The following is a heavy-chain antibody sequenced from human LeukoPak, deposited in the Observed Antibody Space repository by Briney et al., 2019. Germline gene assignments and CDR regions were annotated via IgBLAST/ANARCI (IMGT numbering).Heavy chain of an antibody. J-gene: IGHJ4*02. V-gene: IGHV4-38-2*02. Sequence: PSETLSLTCTVSGYSISSGYFWGWIRQPPGKGLKWIGSISHSGSTYYNPSLKSRVTISVDTSKNQFSLKLSSVTAADTAVYYCARGRGSYGRAKGTYFDYWGQGTLVTVSS. D-gene: IGHD1-26*01. CDR3: ARGRGSYGRAKGTYFDY. CDR2: ISHSGST. CDR1: GYSISSGYF.